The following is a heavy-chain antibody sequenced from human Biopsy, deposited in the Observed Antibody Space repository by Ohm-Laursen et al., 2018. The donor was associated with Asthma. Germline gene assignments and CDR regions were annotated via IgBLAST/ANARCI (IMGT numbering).Heavy chain of an antibody. CDR2: LYWHDNK. Sequence: PTHTLTLTYTFSGLSFSTYGVGVGWIRQSPGKALEWLALLYWHDNKRYSPSLKSRLTITKDTSKNLVVLTMTNMDPVDTATYYSALRHHGPSVEYYYDSSGYSPFDYWGQGTLVPVSS. CDR3: ALRHHGPSVEYYYDSSGYSPFDY. V-gene: IGHV2-5*01. CDR1: GLSFSTYGVG. D-gene: IGHD3-22*01. J-gene: IGHJ4*02.